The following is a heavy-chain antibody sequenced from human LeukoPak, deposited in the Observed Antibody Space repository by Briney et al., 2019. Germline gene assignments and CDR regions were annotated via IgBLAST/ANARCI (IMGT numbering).Heavy chain of an antibody. CDR1: GGSISSYY. Sequence: SSETLSLTCTVSGGSISSYYWSWIRQPPGKGLEGIGYIYYSGSTNYNPSLKSRVTISVDTSKNQFSLKLSSVTAADTAVYYCARAGIAFDDAFDIWGQGTMVTVSS. J-gene: IGHJ3*02. CDR3: ARAGIAFDDAFDI. D-gene: IGHD2/OR15-2a*01. CDR2: IYYSGST. V-gene: IGHV4-59*01.